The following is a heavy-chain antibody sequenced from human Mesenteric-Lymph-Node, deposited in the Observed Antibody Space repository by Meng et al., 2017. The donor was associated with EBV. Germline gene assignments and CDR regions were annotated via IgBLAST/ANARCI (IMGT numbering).Heavy chain of an antibody. J-gene: IGHJ4*02. Sequence: QRQLQAPGPGLVKPSEPLSLTCTVSGGSISSSHYYWGWVRQPPGKGLQWIGTIYYSGSTSYNPSLKSRVTISVDKSKNQFSLKVNSLTAADTAVYYCARITFGGAIGDWGQGTLVTVSS. V-gene: IGHV4-39*07. CDR2: IYYSGST. CDR3: ARITFGGAIGD. D-gene: IGHD3-16*02. CDR1: GGSISSSHYY.